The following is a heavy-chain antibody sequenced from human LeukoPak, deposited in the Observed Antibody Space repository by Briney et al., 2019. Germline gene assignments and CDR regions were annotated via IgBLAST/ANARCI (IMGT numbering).Heavy chain of an antibody. CDR1: GFTFSNFW. D-gene: IGHD4-17*01. Sequence: GGSLRLSCAASGFTFSNFWMSWVRQAPGKGLEWVANIKHDGSEKYYVDSVKGRFTVSRDDAKNSLYLQMNSLRAEGTAVYYCARHDYGDLGQGTLVTVSS. J-gene: IGHJ4*02. CDR3: ARHDYGD. CDR2: IKHDGSEK. V-gene: IGHV3-7*02.